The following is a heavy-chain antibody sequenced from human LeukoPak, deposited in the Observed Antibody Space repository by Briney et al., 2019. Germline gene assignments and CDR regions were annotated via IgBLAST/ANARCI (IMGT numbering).Heavy chain of an antibody. CDR2: INHSGST. J-gene: IGHJ5*02. CDR3: ARDRVYDFWSGYPNWLDP. D-gene: IGHD3-3*01. V-gene: IGHV4-34*01. Sequence: SETLPLTCAVYGGSFSGYYWSWIRQPPGKGLEWIGEINHSGSTNYNPSLKSRVTISVDTSKNQFSLKLSSVTAADTAVYYCARDRVYDFWSGYPNWLDPWGQGTLVTVSS. CDR1: GGSFSGYY.